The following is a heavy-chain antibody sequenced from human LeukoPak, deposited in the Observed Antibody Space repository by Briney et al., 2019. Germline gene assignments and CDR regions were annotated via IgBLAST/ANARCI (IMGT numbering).Heavy chain of an antibody. CDR2: IYYSGST. V-gene: IGHV4-39*01. J-gene: IGHJ3*02. Sequence: SETLSLTCTVSGGSISSSSYYWGWIRQPPGKGLEWIGSIYYSGSTYYNPSLKSRVTISVDTSKNQFSLKLSSVTAADTAVYYCARGLGSSWYDNNDAFDIWGQGTMVTVSS. D-gene: IGHD6-13*01. CDR3: ARGLGSSWYDNNDAFDI. CDR1: GGSISSSSYY.